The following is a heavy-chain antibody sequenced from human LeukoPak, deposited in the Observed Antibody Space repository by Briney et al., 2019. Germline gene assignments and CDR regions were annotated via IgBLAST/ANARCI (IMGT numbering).Heavy chain of an antibody. J-gene: IGHJ6*03. V-gene: IGHV1-2*02. Sequence: GASVKVSCKASGYTFTAYFLHWVRQAPGQGIEWMGWVNPNSGGTNCAQKFQGRVTVTRDTSIRTAYMELSRLRSDDTAEYYCARAGTSHGGGPGEYYYYYYMDVWGKGTTVTVSS. CDR3: ARAGTSHGGGPGEYYYYYYMDV. CDR2: VNPNSGGT. CDR1: GYTFTAYF. D-gene: IGHD3-10*01.